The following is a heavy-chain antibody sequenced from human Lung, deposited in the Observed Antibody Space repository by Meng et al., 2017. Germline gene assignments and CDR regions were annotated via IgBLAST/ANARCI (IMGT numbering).Heavy chain of an antibody. J-gene: IGHJ4*02. CDR1: GFSFTDAW. CDR3: ATGAAAADH. CDR2: IKSNSDGGTT. V-gene: IGHV3-15*01. Sequence: EVPVVGPGGGLVKPGGSLRLSCVASGFSFTDAWMSWVRQAPGKGLEWVGRIKSNSDGGTTDYAAPVKGRFTISRDDSKNTLYLQMNSLITEDTAVYFCATGAAAADHWGQGTLVTVSS. D-gene: IGHD6-13*01.